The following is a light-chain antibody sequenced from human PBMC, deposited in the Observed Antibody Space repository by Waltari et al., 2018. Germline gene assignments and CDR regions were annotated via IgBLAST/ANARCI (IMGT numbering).Light chain of an antibody. CDR1: SSNIGTNY. CDR3: ASWGDGLSGPSVV. Sequence: QSVLTQPPSASGTPGQRVTISCSGSSSNIGTNYIYWYQQLPGTAPKLLIFRNDQRASGAPDRFSASKSGTSASLAISGLRSEDEADYYCASWGDGLSGPSVVFGGGTKLTVL. CDR2: RND. J-gene: IGLJ2*01. V-gene: IGLV1-47*01.